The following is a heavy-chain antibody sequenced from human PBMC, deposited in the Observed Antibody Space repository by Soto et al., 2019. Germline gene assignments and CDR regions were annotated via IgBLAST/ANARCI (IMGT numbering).Heavy chain of an antibody. CDR2: IWYDGSNK. Sequence: QVQLVESGGGVVQPGRSLRLSCAASGFTFSSYGMHWVRQAPGKGLEWVAVIWYDGSNKYYADSVKGRFTISRDNSKNTLYLQMNSLRAEDTAVYYCAIYDSSAFDYWGQGTLVTVSS. J-gene: IGHJ4*02. CDR3: AIYDSSAFDY. CDR1: GFTFSSYG. D-gene: IGHD3-22*01. V-gene: IGHV3-33*01.